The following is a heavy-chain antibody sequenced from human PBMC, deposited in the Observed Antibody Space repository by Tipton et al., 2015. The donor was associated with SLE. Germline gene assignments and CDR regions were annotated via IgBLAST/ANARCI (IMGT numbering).Heavy chain of an antibody. CDR3: AKDIRGGYSSAWEPFDY. Sequence: SLRLSCAASGFKFVDYAMHWVRQAPGKGLEWVSGISWNGGNMAYADSVEGRFTISRDNARNSLYLQMNSLRPEDTALYYCAKDIRGGYSSAWEPFDYWGQGTLVTVSS. CDR1: GFKFVDYA. V-gene: IGHV3-9*01. J-gene: IGHJ4*02. CDR2: ISWNGGNM. D-gene: IGHD2-21*01.